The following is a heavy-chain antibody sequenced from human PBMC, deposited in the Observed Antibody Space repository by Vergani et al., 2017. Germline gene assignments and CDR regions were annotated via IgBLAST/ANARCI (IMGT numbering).Heavy chain of an antibody. D-gene: IGHD7-27*01. V-gene: IGHV4-31*03. CDR2: IYYSGST. J-gene: IGHJ5*02. Sequence: QVQLQESGPGLVKPSQTLSLTCTVSGGSISSGGYYWSWIRQHPGKGLEWIGYIYYSGSTYYNPSLKSRFTISVDTSKNQFSLKLSSVTAADTAVYYCARARNWGSVDWFDPWGQGTLVTVSS. CDR3: ARARNWGSVDWFDP. CDR1: GGSISSGGYY.